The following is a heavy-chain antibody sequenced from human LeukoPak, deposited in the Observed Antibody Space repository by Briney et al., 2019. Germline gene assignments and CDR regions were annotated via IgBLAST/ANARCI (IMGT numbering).Heavy chain of an antibody. V-gene: IGHV4-59*01. J-gene: IGHJ4*02. Sequence: SETLSLTCTVSGGSISSYYWSWIRQPPGKGLEWIGYIYYSGSTNYNPSLKSRVTISVDTSKNQFSLKLSSVTAADTAVYYCARREPRQLWFDYWGQGTLVTVSS. CDR1: GGSISSYY. D-gene: IGHD5-18*01. CDR3: ARREPRQLWFDY. CDR2: IYYSGST.